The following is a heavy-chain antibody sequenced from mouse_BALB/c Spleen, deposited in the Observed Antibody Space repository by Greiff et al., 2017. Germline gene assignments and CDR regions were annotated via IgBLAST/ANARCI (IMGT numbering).Heavy chain of an antibody. CDR2: IYPGNSDT. V-gene: IGHV1-5*01. D-gene: IGHD1-1*01. J-gene: IGHJ4*01. CDR1: GYSFTSYW. Sequence: VQLQQSGTVLARPGASVKMSCKASGYSFTSYWMHWVKQRPGQGLEWIGAIYPGNSDTSYNQKFKGKAKLTAVTSASTAYMELSSLTNEDSAVYYCTRVLINTVGAMDYWGQGTSVTVSS. CDR3: TRVLINTVGAMDY.